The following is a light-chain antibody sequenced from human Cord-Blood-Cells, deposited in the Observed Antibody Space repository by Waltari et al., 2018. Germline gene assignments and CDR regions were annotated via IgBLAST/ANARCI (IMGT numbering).Light chain of an antibody. J-gene: IGKJ3*01. CDR2: GAS. V-gene: IGKV3-15*01. Sequence: EIVMTQSPATLSVSPGERATISCRASQGVSSNLAWYQQKPGQAPRLLIYGASTRATGIPARFSGSGSGTEFTLTISSLQSEDFAVYYCQQYNNWPPFTFGPGTKVDIK. CDR3: QQYNNWPPFT. CDR1: QGVSSN.